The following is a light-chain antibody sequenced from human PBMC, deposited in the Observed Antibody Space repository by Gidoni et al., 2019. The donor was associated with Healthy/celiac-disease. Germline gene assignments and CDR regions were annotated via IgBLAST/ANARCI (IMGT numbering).Light chain of an antibody. CDR1: QSVSSN. V-gene: IGKV3-15*01. Sequence: EIVMTQSPATLSVSPGERATLSCRASQSVSSNLAWYQQKPGQAPRLLIYGASTRATGIPARFSGSGSGTEFTLTISSLQSEDFAVYYCQQYNGPGPRYTFGQGTKLEIK. J-gene: IGKJ2*01. CDR3: QQYNGPGPRYT. CDR2: GAS.